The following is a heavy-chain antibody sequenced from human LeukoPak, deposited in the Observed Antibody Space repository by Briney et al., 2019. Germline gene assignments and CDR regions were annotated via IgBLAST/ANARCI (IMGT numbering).Heavy chain of an antibody. CDR2: IYYSGST. CDR3: ARHRRGYGMDV. CDR1: GGSINGYY. Sequence: SETLSLTCTVSGGSINGYYWSWIRQPPRKGLEWIGYIYYSGSTNYSPSLKSRVTISLDMSQNQFSLRLTSVTAADTAVYYCARHRRGYGMDVWGQGTTVTVSS. V-gene: IGHV4-59*08. J-gene: IGHJ6*02. D-gene: IGHD3-10*01.